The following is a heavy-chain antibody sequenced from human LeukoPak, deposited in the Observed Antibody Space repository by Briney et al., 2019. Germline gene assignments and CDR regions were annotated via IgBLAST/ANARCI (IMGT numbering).Heavy chain of an antibody. V-gene: IGHV1-69*04. CDR2: ILPVFGVP. D-gene: IGHD2-21*01. CDR3: VILPGRGIAWFDP. J-gene: IGHJ5*02. CDR1: GGSFTNNA. Sequence: SVKVSCKASGGSFTNNAVSWVRQVPGQGLEWMGRILPVFGVPTYAEKFLGRVTITADTSTSTVYMELYAVTSEDTAVYYCVILPGRGIAWFDPWGQGTLVSVSS.